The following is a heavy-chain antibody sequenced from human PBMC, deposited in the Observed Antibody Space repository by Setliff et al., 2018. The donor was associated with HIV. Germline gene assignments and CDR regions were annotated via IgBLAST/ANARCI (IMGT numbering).Heavy chain of an antibody. CDR1: GYTFTNYY. Sequence: ASVKVSCKVSGYTFTNYYLHWVRQAPGQGLEWMGWINPNSGGTNYAQKFQGRVTMTRDTSISTAYMELSRLRYDDTAIYYCARDPFLWEVTPPWGQGTLVTVS. CDR2: INPNSGGT. D-gene: IGHD3-10*01. CDR3: ARDPFLWEVTPP. V-gene: IGHV1-2*02. J-gene: IGHJ5*02.